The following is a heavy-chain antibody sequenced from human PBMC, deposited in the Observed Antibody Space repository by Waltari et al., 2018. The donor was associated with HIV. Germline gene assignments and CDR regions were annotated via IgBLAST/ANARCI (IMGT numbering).Heavy chain of an antibody. CDR1: GFTFDDYA. CDR2: ISWNSGSI. CDR3: AKGGTAAAPPSPFDY. D-gene: IGHD6-13*01. J-gene: IGHJ4*02. V-gene: IGHV3-9*01. Sequence: EVQLVESGGGLVQPGRSLRLSCAASGFTFDDYAMHWVRQAPGKGLEWVSGISWNSGSIGYADSVKGRFTISRDNAKNSLYLQMNSLRAEDTALYYCAKGGTAAAPPSPFDYWGQGTLVTVSS.